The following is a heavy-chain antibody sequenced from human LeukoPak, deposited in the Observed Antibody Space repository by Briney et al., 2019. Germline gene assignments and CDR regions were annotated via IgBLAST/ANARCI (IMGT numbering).Heavy chain of an antibody. D-gene: IGHD6-6*01. Sequence: ASVKVSCKASGYTFTSYDINWVRQATGQGLEWMGWMNPNSGNTGYAQKFQGRVTMTRNTSISTAHMELSSLRSEDTAVYYCARGDQHVEYSSSPFDYWGQGTLVTVSS. CDR2: MNPNSGNT. CDR1: GYTFTSYD. CDR3: ARGDQHVEYSSSPFDY. J-gene: IGHJ4*02. V-gene: IGHV1-8*01.